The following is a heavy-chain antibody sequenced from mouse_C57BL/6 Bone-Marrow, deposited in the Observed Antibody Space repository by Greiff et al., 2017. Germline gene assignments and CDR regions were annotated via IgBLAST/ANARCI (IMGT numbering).Heavy chain of an antibody. V-gene: IGHV1-55*01. J-gene: IGHJ1*03. CDR3: ARPYYSNYWYFDV. CDR2: IYPGSGST. Sequence: QVHVKQPGAELVKPGASVKMSCKASGYTFTSYWITWVKQRTGQGLEWIGDIYPGSGSTNYNEKFKSKATLTVDTSSSTAYMQLSSLTSEDSAVYYCARPYYSNYWYFDVWGTGTTVTVSS. CDR1: GYTFTSYW. D-gene: IGHD2-5*01.